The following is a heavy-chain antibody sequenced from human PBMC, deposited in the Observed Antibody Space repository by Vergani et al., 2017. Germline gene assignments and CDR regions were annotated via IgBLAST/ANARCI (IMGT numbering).Heavy chain of an antibody. D-gene: IGHD6-13*01. Sequence: EVQLVESGGGLVQPGGSLRLSCAASGFTFSSYWMSWVRQAPGKGLEWVANIKQDGSDKYYVDSVKGRFTISRDNAKNSLYLQMNSLRAEDTAVYYCARDIMAAAGAGGGYYSDMDVWGKGTTVTVSS. CDR3: ARDIMAAAGAGGGYYSDMDV. V-gene: IGHV3-7*01. J-gene: IGHJ6*04. CDR2: IKQDGSDK. CDR1: GFTFSSYW.